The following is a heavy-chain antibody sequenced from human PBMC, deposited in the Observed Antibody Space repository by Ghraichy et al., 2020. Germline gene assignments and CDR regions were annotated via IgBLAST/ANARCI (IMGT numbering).Heavy chain of an antibody. V-gene: IGHV4-39*01. D-gene: IGHD3-10*01. CDR2: IYYSGNT. CDR1: GDSMRSYTY. CDR3: ARRTIEMVRGVIVGAWFDP. Sequence: SETLSLTCSVSGDSMRSYTYWAWIRQPPGKGLEWIATIYYSGNTYYNPSLNSRVTISADTSKNQFSLRLSSVTAADTAVYYCARRTIEMVRGVIVGAWFDPWGPGTLVTVSS. J-gene: IGHJ5*02.